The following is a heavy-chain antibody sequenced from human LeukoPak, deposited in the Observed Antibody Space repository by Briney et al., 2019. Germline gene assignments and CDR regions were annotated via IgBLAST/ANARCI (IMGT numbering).Heavy chain of an antibody. D-gene: IGHD2-2*01. CDR2: ISWNSGSI. V-gene: IGHV3-9*03. J-gene: IGHJ5*02. CDR1: GFTFDDYA. Sequence: GGSLRLSCAASGFTFDDYAMHWVRQAPGKGLVWVSGISWNSGSIGYADSVKGRFTISRDNAKNSLYLQMNSLRAEDMALYYCAKDRYCSSTSCPPVLDLWGQGTLVTVSS. CDR3: AKDRYCSSTSCPPVLDL.